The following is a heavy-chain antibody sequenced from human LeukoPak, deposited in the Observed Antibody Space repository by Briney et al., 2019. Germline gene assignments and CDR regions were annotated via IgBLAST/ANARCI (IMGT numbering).Heavy chain of an antibody. CDR1: GFTFSNYG. V-gene: IGHV3-30*02. J-gene: IGHJ4*02. D-gene: IGHD3-3*01. CDR2: IRYDGSDK. CDR3: AKDLTPKEKPIFGVVPSEAYFDY. Sequence: PGGSLRFSCAASGFTFSNYGMHWVRQAPGKGVEWVAFIRYDGSDKYYADSVKGRFTISRDNSKNTLYLQMNSLRAEDTAVYYCAKDLTPKEKPIFGVVPSEAYFDYWGQGTLVTVSS.